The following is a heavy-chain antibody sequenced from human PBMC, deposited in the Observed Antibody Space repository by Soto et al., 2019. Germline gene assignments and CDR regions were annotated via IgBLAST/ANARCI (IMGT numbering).Heavy chain of an antibody. CDR3: ARKVTEYSSKYYYYYMDV. J-gene: IGHJ6*03. CDR1: GFTFSSYD. CDR2: IGTAGDT. Sequence: EVQLVESGGGLVQPGGSLRLSCAASGFTFSSYDMHWVRQATGKGLEWVSAIGTAGDTYYPGSVKGRFTISRENAKNSLYLQMNSLRAGDTAVYYCARKVTEYSSKYYYYYMDVWGKGTTVTVSS. V-gene: IGHV3-13*01. D-gene: IGHD6-6*01.